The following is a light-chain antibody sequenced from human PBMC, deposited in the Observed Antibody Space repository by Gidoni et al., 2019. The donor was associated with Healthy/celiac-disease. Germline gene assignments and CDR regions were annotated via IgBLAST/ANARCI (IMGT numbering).Light chain of an antibody. V-gene: IGKV3-11*01. Sequence: EIVLTQSPATLSLSPGERATLSCRASPSVSSYLAWYQQKPGQAPRLLIYDASNRATGIPARFSGSGSGTDFTLTISRLEPEDFAVYYCQQRSNWPPSFGGGTKVEIK. CDR1: PSVSSY. CDR3: QQRSNWPPS. J-gene: IGKJ4*01. CDR2: DAS.